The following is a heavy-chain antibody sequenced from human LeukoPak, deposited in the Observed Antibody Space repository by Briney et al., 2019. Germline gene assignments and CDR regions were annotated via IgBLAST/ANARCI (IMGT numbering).Heavy chain of an antibody. CDR3: ARDPSIAAAGTDYYYYMDV. Sequence: SETLSLTCTVSGGSISIYYWNWIRQPAGKGLEWIGRIFTSGITNYNPSLKSRVTMSVDTSKNQFSLKLSSVTAADTAVYYCARDPSIAAAGTDYYYYMDVWGKGTTVTVSS. J-gene: IGHJ6*03. D-gene: IGHD6-13*01. CDR1: GGSISIYY. V-gene: IGHV4-4*07. CDR2: IFTSGIT.